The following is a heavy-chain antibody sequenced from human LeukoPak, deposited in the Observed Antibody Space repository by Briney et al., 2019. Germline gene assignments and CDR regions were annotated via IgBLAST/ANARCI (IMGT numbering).Heavy chain of an antibody. Sequence: PGGSLRLSCAASGFTFSSYAMNWVRQAPGKGLEWVSAISGSGGSTYYADSVKGRFTISRDNSKNTLYLQMNSLRAEDTAVYYCAKGTENSGRRISLGYWGQGTLVTVSS. CDR2: ISGSGGST. V-gene: IGHV3-23*01. CDR1: GFTFSSYA. CDR3: AKGTENSGRRISLGY. J-gene: IGHJ4*02. D-gene: IGHD1-26*01.